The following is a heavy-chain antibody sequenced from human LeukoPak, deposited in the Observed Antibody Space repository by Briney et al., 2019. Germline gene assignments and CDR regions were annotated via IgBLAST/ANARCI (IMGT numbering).Heavy chain of an antibody. Sequence: GGSLRLSCAASGFTFSSYAMSWVRQAPGKGLEWVSGISGSGGSTDYADSVKGRFTISRDNSKNTLYLQMNSLRAEDTAVYYCARDAYSSSWSYYYYYYYMDVWGKGTTVTVSS. J-gene: IGHJ6*03. CDR3: ARDAYSSSWSYYYYYYYMDV. D-gene: IGHD6-13*01. CDR2: ISGSGGST. CDR1: GFTFSSYA. V-gene: IGHV3-23*01.